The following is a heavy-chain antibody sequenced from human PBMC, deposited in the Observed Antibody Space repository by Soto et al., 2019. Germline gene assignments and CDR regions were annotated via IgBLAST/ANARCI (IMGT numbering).Heavy chain of an antibody. Sequence: QVQLVQSGAEVKKPGASVKVSCKASGYTFASYAISWMRQAPGQGLEWMGWISAYNVNTNYAQQLQGIATITTDTSTSTAYMELRTVSSDETDVYYCARDPPPPDYWGLGTLVTVTA. CDR3: ARDPPPPDY. CDR2: ISAYNVNT. V-gene: IGHV1-18*01. J-gene: IGHJ4*02. CDR1: GYTFASYA.